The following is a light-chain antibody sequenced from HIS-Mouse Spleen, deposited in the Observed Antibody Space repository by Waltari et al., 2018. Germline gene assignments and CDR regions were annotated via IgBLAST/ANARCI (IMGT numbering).Light chain of an antibody. CDR2: DVS. Sequence: QSALTQPRSVSGSPGQSVTISCTGTSSDVGGYNYVSWYQQHPGKAPQLMIYDVSKRPSGVPDRFSGSKSGNTASLTISGLQAEDEADYYCCSYAGSYTFGVFGGGTKLTVL. CDR1: SSDVGGYNY. CDR3: CSYAGSYTFGV. V-gene: IGLV2-11*01. J-gene: IGLJ2*01.